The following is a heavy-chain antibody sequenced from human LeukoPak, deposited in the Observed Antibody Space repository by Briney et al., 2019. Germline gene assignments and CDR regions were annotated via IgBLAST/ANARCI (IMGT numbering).Heavy chain of an antibody. J-gene: IGHJ5*02. CDR1: GGSISSYY. CDR2: IYYSGST. V-gene: IGHV4-59*08. Sequence: SETLSPTCTVSGGSISSYYWSWIRQPPGKGLEWIGYIYYSGSTNYNPSLKSRVTISVDTSKNQFSLKLSSVTAADTAVYYCARRRWDLLWFGELASWFDPWGQGTLVTVSS. CDR3: ARRRWDLLWFGELASWFDP. D-gene: IGHD3-10*01.